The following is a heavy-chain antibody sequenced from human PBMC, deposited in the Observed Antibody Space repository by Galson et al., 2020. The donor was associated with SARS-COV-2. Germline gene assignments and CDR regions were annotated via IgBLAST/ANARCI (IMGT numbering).Heavy chain of an antibody. CDR2: ISYSGTT. V-gene: IGHV4-39*07. D-gene: IGHD3-9*01. Sequence: LQTLSLTCTVSGGSISGSSGFYWAWIRQPPERGMEWIGSISYSGTTTYNPSLKSRVTISVDTSRNQFSLKVNSVTAADTAVYYCAREGGGRSLIYWGRGTLLSVSS. J-gene: IGHJ4*02. CDR3: AREGGGRSLIY. CDR1: GGSISGSSGFY.